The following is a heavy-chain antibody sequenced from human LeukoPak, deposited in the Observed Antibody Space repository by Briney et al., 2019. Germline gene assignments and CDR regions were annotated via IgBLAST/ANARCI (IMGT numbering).Heavy chain of an antibody. CDR3: AKRIPNYYGMDV. V-gene: IGHV3-23*01. CDR2: ISGSGTST. J-gene: IGHJ6*02. Sequence: TGGSLRLSCAASGFTFRSNAMTWVRQAPGKGLEWVSTISGSGTSTYYADSVKGRFTISRDNSKNTLYLQMNSLRAEDTAVYYCAKRIPNYYGMDVWGQGTTVTVSS. D-gene: IGHD2-15*01. CDR1: GFTFRSNA.